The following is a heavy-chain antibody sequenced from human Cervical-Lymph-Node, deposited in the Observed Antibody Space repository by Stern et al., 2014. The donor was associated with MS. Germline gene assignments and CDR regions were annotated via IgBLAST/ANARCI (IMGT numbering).Heavy chain of an antibody. CDR2: LDPSDSDT. CDR1: GYSFTSYW. CDR3: ERHALDVLGRVYCFDY. Sequence: EVQLVESGAEVKKPGESLRISCKGSGYSFTSYWISWVRQMPGKGLEWMGRLDPSDSDTTYSTYFQGHVTISADKSISTAYLTWSILRAGNPARYSGERHALDVLGRVYCFDYWGQGTLVTVSS. D-gene: IGHD3-16*01. V-gene: IGHV5-10-1*01. J-gene: IGHJ4*02.